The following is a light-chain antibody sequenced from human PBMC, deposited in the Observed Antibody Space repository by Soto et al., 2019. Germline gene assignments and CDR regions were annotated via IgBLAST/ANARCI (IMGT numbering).Light chain of an antibody. Sequence: EIVLTQSPGTLSLSPGERATLSCRASQSVSSSYLAWYQQKPGQAPRLLIYGASSRATGIPDRFSGSGSGTVFIFTISRRGPEDFAVYSCQQIGSPPRGGGYDTFGQGTKLEIK. CDR3: QQIGSPPRGGGYDT. CDR1: QSVSSSY. CDR2: GAS. V-gene: IGKV3-20*01. J-gene: IGKJ2*01.